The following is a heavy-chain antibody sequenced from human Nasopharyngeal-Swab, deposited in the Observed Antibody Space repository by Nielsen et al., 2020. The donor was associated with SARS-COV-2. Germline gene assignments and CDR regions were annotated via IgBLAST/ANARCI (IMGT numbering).Heavy chain of an antibody. D-gene: IGHD6-13*01. CDR2: VSYTGTT. Sequence: SETLSLTCTVSGGSITSSSYYWGWIRQPPGKGLEWIGTVSYTGTTYYNPSLRSRVIISIDTSKNQFSLILTSVTAADAAMYFCARGGSSWLDNYYYHMDVWGKGTTVTVSS. J-gene: IGHJ6*03. CDR3: ARGGSSWLDNYYYHMDV. V-gene: IGHV4-39*07. CDR1: GGSITSSSYY.